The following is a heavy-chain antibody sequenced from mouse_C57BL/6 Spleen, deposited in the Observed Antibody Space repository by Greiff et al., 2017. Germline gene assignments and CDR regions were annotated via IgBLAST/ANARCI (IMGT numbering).Heavy chain of an antibody. V-gene: IGHV1-55*01. Sequence: QVQLKESGAELVKPGASVKMSCKASGYTFTSYWITWVKQRPGQGLEWIGDIYPGSGSTNYNEKFKSKATLTVDTSSSTAYMQLSSLTSEDSAVYYCARGEADYWGQGTTLTVSS. CDR2: IYPGSGST. CDR3: ARGEADY. CDR1: GYTFTSYW. J-gene: IGHJ2*01.